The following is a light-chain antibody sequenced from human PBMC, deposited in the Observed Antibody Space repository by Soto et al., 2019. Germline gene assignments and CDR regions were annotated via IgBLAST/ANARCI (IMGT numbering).Light chain of an antibody. Sequence: QSVLTQPPSASGTPGQRVTISCSGSTSSIGSNTVNWYQQLPGTAPKLLIYSNNHRPSGVPDRFSGSKSGTSASLAISGLQSEDEADYYCAAWDDSLNGPYVFGTGTKLTVL. CDR1: TSSIGSNT. CDR2: SNN. J-gene: IGLJ1*01. V-gene: IGLV1-44*01. CDR3: AAWDDSLNGPYV.